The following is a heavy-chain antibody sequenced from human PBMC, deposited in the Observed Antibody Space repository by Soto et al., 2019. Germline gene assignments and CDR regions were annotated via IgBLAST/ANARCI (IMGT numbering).Heavy chain of an antibody. CDR1: GYTFTSYG. V-gene: IGHV1-18*01. D-gene: IGHD3-10*01. CDR3: AIVEFGETHSNWFDP. CDR2: ISAYNGNT. J-gene: IGHJ5*02. Sequence: QVPLVQSGAEVKKPGASVKVSCKASGYTFTSYGISWVRQAPGQGLEWMGWISAYNGNTNYAQKLQGRGTMTTDTSTSTAYMELRSLRSDDTAVYYCAIVEFGETHSNWFDPWGQGTLVTVSS.